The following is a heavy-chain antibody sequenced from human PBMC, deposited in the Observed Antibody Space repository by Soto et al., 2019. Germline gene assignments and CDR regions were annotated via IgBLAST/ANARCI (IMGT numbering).Heavy chain of an antibody. J-gene: IGHJ2*01. CDR1: GFTFSSYA. D-gene: IGHD6-19*01. V-gene: IGHV3-23*01. CDR2: ISGSGGST. CDR3: ANLGSSGWYKPGHFDL. Sequence: EVQLLESGGGLVQPGGSLRLSCAASGFTFSSYAMSWVRQAPGKGLEWVSAISGSGGSTYYADSVKGRFTNSRDNSKNTLYLQMNSLRAEDTAVYYCANLGSSGWYKPGHFDLWGRGTLVTVSS.